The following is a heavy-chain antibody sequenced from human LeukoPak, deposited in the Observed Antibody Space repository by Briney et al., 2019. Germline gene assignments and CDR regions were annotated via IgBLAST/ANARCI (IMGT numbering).Heavy chain of an antibody. CDR2: ITASSGNT. V-gene: IGHV3-23*01. Sequence: GGSLRLSCAASRFIFSDYATNWVRHAPGKGLEWVSSITASSGNTFYADSVKGRFTISRENSKNTLYLQMNSLRPEGTAIYYCANRYCSGGSCYFDNWGQGTLVTVSS. CDR3: ANRYCSGGSCYFDN. J-gene: IGHJ4*02. CDR1: RFIFSDYA. D-gene: IGHD2-15*01.